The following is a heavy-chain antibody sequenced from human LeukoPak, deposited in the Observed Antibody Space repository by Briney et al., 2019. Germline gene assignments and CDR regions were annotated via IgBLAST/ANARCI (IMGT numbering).Heavy chain of an antibody. Sequence: PGGSLRLSCAASGFTFSSYSMSWVRQAPGKGLEWVSSISSGGMWIYYADSLKGRFTISRDNAKNSLYLQMKSLRVEDTGVYYCARDAGGRTQREGWFDPWGQGTLVTVSS. CDR2: ISSGGMWI. CDR3: ARDAGGRTQREGWFDP. J-gene: IGHJ5*02. CDR1: GFTFSSYS. V-gene: IGHV3-21*01. D-gene: IGHD1-26*01.